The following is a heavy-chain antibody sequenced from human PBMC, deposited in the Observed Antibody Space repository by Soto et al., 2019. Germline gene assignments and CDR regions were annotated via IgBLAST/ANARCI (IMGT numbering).Heavy chain of an antibody. J-gene: IGHJ4*02. CDR2: ISYDGSNK. CDR3: ASFSVAGAMDY. D-gene: IGHD1-26*01. CDR1: GFTFSSYA. Sequence: GGSLRLSCAASGFTFSSYAMHWVRQAPGKGLEWVAVISYDGSNKYYADSVKGRFTISRDNSKNTLYLQMNSLRAEDTAVYYCASFSVAGAMDYWGQGTLVTGSS. V-gene: IGHV3-30-3*01.